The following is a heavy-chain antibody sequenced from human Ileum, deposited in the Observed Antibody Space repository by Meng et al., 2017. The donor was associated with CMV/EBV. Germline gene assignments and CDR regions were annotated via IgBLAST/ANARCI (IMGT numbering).Heavy chain of an antibody. CDR3: ARSRGTVTPLDS. CDR1: GYTFTDSY. D-gene: IGHD4-11*01. CDR2: INPNSGGT. Sequence: ASVKVSCKASGYTFTDSYMHWVRQAPGQGLEWMGWINPNSGGTNYGQKFQGRVTMTRDTSISTAYLELSRLTSDDTAVFYCARSRGTVTPLDSWGQGTLVTGAS. J-gene: IGHJ4*02. V-gene: IGHV1-2*02.